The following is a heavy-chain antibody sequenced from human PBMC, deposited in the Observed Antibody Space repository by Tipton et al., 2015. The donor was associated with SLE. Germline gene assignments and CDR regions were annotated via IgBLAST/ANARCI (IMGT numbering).Heavy chain of an antibody. CDR1: GFTFSSYW. J-gene: IGHJ4*02. D-gene: IGHD3-3*01. CDR3: ARVDTYYDFWSGYSLFDY. Sequence: GSLRLSCAASGFTFSSYWMSWVRQAPGKGLEWVANIKQDGSEKYYVDSVKGRFTISRDNAKNSLYLQMNSLRAEDTAVYYCARVDTYYDFWSGYSLFDYWGQGTLVTVSS. CDR2: IKQDGSEK. V-gene: IGHV3-7*03.